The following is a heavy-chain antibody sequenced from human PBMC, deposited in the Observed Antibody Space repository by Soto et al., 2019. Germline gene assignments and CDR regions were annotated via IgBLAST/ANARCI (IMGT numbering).Heavy chain of an antibody. J-gene: IGHJ5*02. CDR1: GITSTTYA. D-gene: IGHD5-12*01. CDR3: ARAISGYVT. CDR2: INTGNGNT. V-gene: IGHV1-3*04. Sequence: QVQLVQSGAEVKKPGASVKVSCKASGITSTTYAIHWVRQAPGHGLEWMGWINTGNGNTRYSQRFLGRVSLTTDTSTSTASMDLISLTSEDTAVYYCARAISGYVTWGQGTLITVSS.